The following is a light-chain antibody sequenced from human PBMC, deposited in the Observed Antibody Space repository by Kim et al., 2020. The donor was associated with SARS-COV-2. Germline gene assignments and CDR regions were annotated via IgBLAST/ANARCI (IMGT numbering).Light chain of an antibody. CDR1: TSDVGSDT. CDR2: ADS. CDR3: AAWDDRLNGPV. Sequence: QSVLTQPPSASGTPGQRVTISCSGITSDVGSDTANWYQQLPGTAPKLLIFADSQRPSGVPARISGSRSGTSASLTISRLQGDDEAYYYCAAWDDRLNGPVFGGGTQLTVL. V-gene: IGLV1-44*01. J-gene: IGLJ3*02.